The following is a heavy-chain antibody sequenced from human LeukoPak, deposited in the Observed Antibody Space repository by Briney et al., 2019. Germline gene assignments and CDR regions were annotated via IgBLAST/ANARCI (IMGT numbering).Heavy chain of an antibody. J-gene: IGHJ4*02. CDR2: ISGSGGST. CDR1: GFTFSSYA. V-gene: IGHV3-23*01. D-gene: IGHD3-16*01. Sequence: PGGSLRLSCAASGFTFSSYAMSWVRQAPGKGLEWVSAISGSGGSTYYADSVKGRFTISRDNSKNTLYLQMNSLRAEDTAVYYCAKPITAYVALFYFDYWGQGTLVTVSS. CDR3: AKPITAYVALFYFDY.